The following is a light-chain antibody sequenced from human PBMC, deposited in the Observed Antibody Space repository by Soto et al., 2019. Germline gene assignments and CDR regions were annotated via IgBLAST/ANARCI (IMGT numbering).Light chain of an antibody. CDR2: DAS. V-gene: IGKV3-20*01. J-gene: IGKJ1*01. CDR3: QHCGISPHT. CDR1: QSVGSSY. Sequence: ELVLPQSHGTLSLSPGARAPRXCRAGQSVGSSYLAWYQQKPGQAPRLLIYDASSRATGIPDRFSGSGSGTDFTLTISRLEPEDFAVYFCQHCGISPHTFGQGTKVDIK.